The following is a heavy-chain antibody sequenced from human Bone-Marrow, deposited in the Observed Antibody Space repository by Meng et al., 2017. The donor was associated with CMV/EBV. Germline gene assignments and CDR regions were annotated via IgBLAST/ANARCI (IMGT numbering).Heavy chain of an antibody. CDR3: ARGYCSGSSCYSFPDY. D-gene: IGHD2-15*01. Sequence: WWSWVRQPPGKGLEWIGEIYHSGSTNYNPSLKSRVTISVDKSKNQFSLKLSSVTAADTAVYYCARGYCSGSSCYSFPDYWGQGTLVTVSS. V-gene: IGHV4-4*02. CDR1: W. J-gene: IGHJ4*02. CDR2: IYHSGST.